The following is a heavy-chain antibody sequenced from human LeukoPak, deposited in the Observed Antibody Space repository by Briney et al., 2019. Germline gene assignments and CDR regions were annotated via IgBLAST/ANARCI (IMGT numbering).Heavy chain of an antibody. CDR1: GGSISSGDYY. CDR3: ARDCPNYYDSSGLSP. CDR2: IYYSGST. D-gene: IGHD3-22*01. Sequence: SETLSLTCTVSGGSISSGDYYWSWIRQPPGKGLEWIGYIYYSGSTYYNPSLKSRVTISVDTSKNQFSLKLSSVTAADTAVYYCARDCPNYYDSSGLSPWGQGTLVTVSS. V-gene: IGHV4-30-4*01. J-gene: IGHJ5*02.